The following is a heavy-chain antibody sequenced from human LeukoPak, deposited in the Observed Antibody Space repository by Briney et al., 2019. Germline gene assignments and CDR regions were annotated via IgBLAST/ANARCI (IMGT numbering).Heavy chain of an antibody. CDR3: ARDTIFGVVINTGAFDI. CDR1: GGSISSYY. V-gene: IGHV4-39*07. J-gene: IGHJ3*02. Sequence: SETLSLTCTVSGGSISSYYWSWIRQPPGKGLEWIGSIYYSGSTYCNPSLKSRVTISVDTSKNQFSLKLSSVTAADTAVYYCARDTIFGVVINTGAFDIWGQGTMVTVSS. CDR2: IYYSGST. D-gene: IGHD3-3*01.